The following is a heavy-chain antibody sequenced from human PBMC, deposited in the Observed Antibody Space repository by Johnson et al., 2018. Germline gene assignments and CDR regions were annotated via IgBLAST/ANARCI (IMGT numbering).Heavy chain of an antibody. J-gene: IGHJ3*02. CDR2: IGSAGDT. V-gene: IGHV3-13*01. CDR3: ARDRRATAMGGDALDI. D-gene: IGHD5-18*01. Sequence: VQLVQSGGGLVQPGGSLRLSCAASGFTFSSYDMHWVRQVTGKGLEWVSAIGSAGDTYYPGSVTGRFTISREKAKTSLYLQMNSLRAGDTAVYYCARDRRATAMGGDALDIWGQGTMVPVSS. CDR1: GFTFSSYD.